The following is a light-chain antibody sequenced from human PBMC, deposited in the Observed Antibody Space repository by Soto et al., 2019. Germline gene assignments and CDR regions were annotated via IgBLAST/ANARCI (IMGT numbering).Light chain of an antibody. Sequence: DIQMTQSPSSLSASVGDRVTITCRASQSISSYLNWYQQKPGKAPKVLIYAASSLQSGVPSRFSGIVSGTDFTLSISSLQPEDFATDYCQQSYSGPLTFGGGTKVEIK. J-gene: IGKJ4*01. CDR1: QSISSY. CDR3: QQSYSGPLT. V-gene: IGKV1-39*01. CDR2: AAS.